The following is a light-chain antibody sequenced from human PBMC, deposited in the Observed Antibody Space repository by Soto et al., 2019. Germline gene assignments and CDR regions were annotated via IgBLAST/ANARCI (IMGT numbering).Light chain of an antibody. CDR2: LGS. CDR3: IQGLGIRT. V-gene: IGKV2-28*01. J-gene: IGKJ1*01. CDR1: RGLLYTNGYNY. Sequence: DIVMTQSPLSLPVTPGEPASISCRSSRGLLYTNGYNYVDWYLQKPGQSPQLLIYLGSNRASGVPDRFRGSGSGTDFTLKISRGEAEDVGVYYCIQGLGIRTVGQGTKVEIK.